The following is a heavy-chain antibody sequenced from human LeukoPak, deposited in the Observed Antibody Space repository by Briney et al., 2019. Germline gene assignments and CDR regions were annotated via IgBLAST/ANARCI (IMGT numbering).Heavy chain of an antibody. CDR3: ARGADSSGYYSIFYFDY. J-gene: IGHJ4*02. D-gene: IGHD3-22*01. Sequence: PSETLSLTCTISGGSISSYYWSWIRQPPGKGLEWIGSIYNSGSTYYNPSLKSRVTISVDTSKNQFSLKLSSVTAADTAVYYCARGADSSGYYSIFYFDYWGQGTLVTVSS. CDR1: GGSISSYY. V-gene: IGHV4-39*07. CDR2: IYNSGST.